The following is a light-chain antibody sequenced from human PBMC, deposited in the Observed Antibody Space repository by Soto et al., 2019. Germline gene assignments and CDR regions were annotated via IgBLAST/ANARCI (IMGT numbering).Light chain of an antibody. CDR1: QSVLYSSNKKND. CDR2: WAS. Sequence: DIVMTQSPDSLAVSLGERATNNCKSSQSVLYSSNKKNDLAWYQQKPGQPPKLLIYWASTRESGVPDRFSGSGSGTDFTLTISSLQAEDVAVYYCQQYYRPWTFGQGTNVEIK. CDR3: QQYYRPWT. V-gene: IGKV4-1*01. J-gene: IGKJ1*01.